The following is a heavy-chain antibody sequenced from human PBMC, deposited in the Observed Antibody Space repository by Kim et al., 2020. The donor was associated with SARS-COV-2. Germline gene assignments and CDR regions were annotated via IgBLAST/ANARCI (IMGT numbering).Heavy chain of an antibody. D-gene: IGHD3-10*01. CDR3: ALHPGDVDDAFDI. J-gene: IGHJ3*02. Sequence: SPSLKSRLTITKDTSKNQVVLTMTNMDPVDTATYYCALHPGDVDDAFDIWGQGTMVTVSS. V-gene: IGHV2-5*01.